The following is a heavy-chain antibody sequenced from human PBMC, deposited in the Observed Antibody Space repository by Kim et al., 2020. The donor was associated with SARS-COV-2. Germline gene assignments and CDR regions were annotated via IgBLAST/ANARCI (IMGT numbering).Heavy chain of an antibody. CDR3: VKDNPSYVISSVTFDS. CDR1: GFPFSRFS. Sequence: GGSLRLSCSASGFPFSRFSMHWVRQAPGKGLEYVSTISSSGTTTYYADAVKGRFTISRDNSKNTVYLHVSSLRTEDTAMYFCVKDNPSYVISSVTFDSWGLGTLVTVSS. V-gene: IGHV3-64D*08. J-gene: IGHJ4*02. CDR2: ISSSGTTT. D-gene: IGHD4-17*01.